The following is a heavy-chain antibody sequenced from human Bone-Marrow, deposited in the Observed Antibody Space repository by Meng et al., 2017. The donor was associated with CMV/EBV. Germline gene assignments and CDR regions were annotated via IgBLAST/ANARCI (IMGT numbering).Heavy chain of an antibody. Sequence: FTFSSYSMNWVRQAPGKGLEWVSSISSSSSYIYYADSVKGRFTISRDNAKNSLYLQMNSLRAEDTAVYYCARATSLRFLERYPAPPGYWGQGTLVTVSS. V-gene: IGHV3-21*01. CDR1: FTFSSYS. J-gene: IGHJ4*02. CDR2: ISSSSSYI. CDR3: ARATSLRFLERYPAPPGY. D-gene: IGHD3-3*01.